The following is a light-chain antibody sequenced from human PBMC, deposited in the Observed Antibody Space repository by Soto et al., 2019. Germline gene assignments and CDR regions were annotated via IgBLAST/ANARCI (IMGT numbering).Light chain of an antibody. Sequence: QSVLTQPPSVSGAPGQRVTISCTGSSSNIGAGHGVQWYQQLPGMAPKLLIYENNFRPSGVPVRFSGSKSGASASLAITGRQAEDEGDYYCQSYDSDLSVVFGGGTKVTVL. J-gene: IGLJ2*01. V-gene: IGLV1-40*01. CDR3: QSYDSDLSVV. CDR2: ENN. CDR1: SSNIGAGHG.